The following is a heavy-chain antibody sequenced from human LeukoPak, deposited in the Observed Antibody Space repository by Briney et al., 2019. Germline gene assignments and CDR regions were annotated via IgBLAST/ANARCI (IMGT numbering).Heavy chain of an antibody. CDR1: GGTFSSYA. Sequence: SVKVSCKASGGTFSSYAISWVRQAPGQGLEWMGRIIPILGIANYAQKFQGRVTITADKSTSTAYMELSSLRSEDTAVYYCARVMVAGSSYFDYWGQGTLVTVSS. CDR3: ARVMVAGSSYFDY. V-gene: IGHV1-69*04. J-gene: IGHJ4*02. CDR2: IIPILGIA. D-gene: IGHD6-19*01.